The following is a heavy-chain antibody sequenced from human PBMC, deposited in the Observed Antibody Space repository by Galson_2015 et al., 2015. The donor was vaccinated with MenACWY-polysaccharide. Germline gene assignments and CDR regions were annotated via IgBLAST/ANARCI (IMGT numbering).Heavy chain of an antibody. CDR2: MNPNSGNT. J-gene: IGHJ4*01. CDR1: GYTFTTYD. Sequence: SVKVSCKASGYTFTTYDINWLRQATGQGLEWMGWMNPNSGNTGYAQKFQGRVTMTRNTSISTAYMELSSLRSEDTAVYYCARARKSTYGGVIVYWNKDYWGQGTLVAVAS. D-gene: IGHD3-16*02. CDR3: ARARKSTYGGVIVYWNKDY. V-gene: IGHV1-8*01.